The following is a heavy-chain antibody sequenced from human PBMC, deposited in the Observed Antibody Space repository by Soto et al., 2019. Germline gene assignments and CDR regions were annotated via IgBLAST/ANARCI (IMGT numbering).Heavy chain of an antibody. CDR3: ARKVPGSTSRPDYWYFDL. D-gene: IGHD3-10*01. J-gene: IGHJ2*01. Sequence: EVQLLVSGGGLVQPGGSLRLSCAGSGFTFINFAMNWVRQAPGKGLEWVSTISGGGDAAFFADSVRGRFTISRDNSKDTVTLQMNSLGVDDTAVYYCARKVPGSTSRPDYWYFDLWGRGTLVTVSS. CDR1: GFTFINFA. V-gene: IGHV3-23*01. CDR2: ISGGGDAA.